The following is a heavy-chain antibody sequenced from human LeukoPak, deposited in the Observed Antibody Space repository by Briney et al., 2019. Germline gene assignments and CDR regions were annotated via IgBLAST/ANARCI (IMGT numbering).Heavy chain of an antibody. D-gene: IGHD5-12*01. Sequence: SETLSLTCTVSGGSISSYYWSWIRQPPGKGLEWIGYIYYSGSTNYNPSPKSRVTISVDTSKNQFSLKLRSVTAADTAVYYCARVSGYDWESFYDYWGQGTLVTVSS. CDR1: GGSISSYY. J-gene: IGHJ4*02. V-gene: IGHV4-59*01. CDR3: ARVSGYDWESFYDY. CDR2: IYYSGST.